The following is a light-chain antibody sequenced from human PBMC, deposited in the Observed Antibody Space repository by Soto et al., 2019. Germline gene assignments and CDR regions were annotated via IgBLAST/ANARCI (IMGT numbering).Light chain of an antibody. V-gene: IGKV3-20*01. J-gene: IGKJ1*01. CDR1: QSVSSNF. CDR2: AAS. Sequence: EIGLTQSPGTLSLSPGERATLSCRASQSVSSNFLAWYQQKPVQAPRLLIYAASSRAPGIPDRFDGSGSGTDFTLTISTLEPEDFAVYYCQQYGSSPRTFGQGTKVELK. CDR3: QQYGSSPRT.